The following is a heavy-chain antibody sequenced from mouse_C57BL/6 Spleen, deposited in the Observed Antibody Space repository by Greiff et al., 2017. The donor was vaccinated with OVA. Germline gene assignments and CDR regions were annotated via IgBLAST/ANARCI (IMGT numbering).Heavy chain of an antibody. CDR3: ANVYYGNPWFAY. J-gene: IGHJ3*01. Sequence: VQLQESGPELVKPGASVKISCKASGYSFTSYYIHWVKQSPGQGLEWIGWIYPGSGNTKYNEKFKGKATLTADTSSSTAYMQLSSLTSEDSAVYYCANVYYGNPWFAYWGQGTLVTVSA. D-gene: IGHD2-1*01. CDR2: IYPGSGNT. CDR1: GYSFTSYY. V-gene: IGHV1-66*01.